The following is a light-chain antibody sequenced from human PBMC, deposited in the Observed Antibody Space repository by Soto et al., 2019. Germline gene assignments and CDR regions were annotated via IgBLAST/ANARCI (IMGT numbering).Light chain of an antibody. CDR1: SSNVGSNS. CDR3: ASWDDSLNAVL. V-gene: IGLV1-44*01. J-gene: IGLJ2*01. Sequence: QSVLTQSPSASGTAGQRITISFSGGSSNVGSNSVNWYQQVPGTAPKVLIYRDHQRPSRVPDRFSGSKSGTSASLAISGLQSEDEADYYCASWDDSLNAVLFGGGTKLTVL. CDR2: RDH.